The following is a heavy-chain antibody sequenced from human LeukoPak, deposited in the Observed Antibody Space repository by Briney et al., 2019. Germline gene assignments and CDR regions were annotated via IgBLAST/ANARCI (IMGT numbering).Heavy chain of an antibody. CDR1: GFPFSSYW. Sequence: GGSLRLSCVASGFPFSSYWMTWVRQAPGKGLEWVANIKQDGSKKSYVDSVKGRFTISRDNAKNSLYLQMNNLRAEDTAIYYCTRVGYIDEGIDYWGQGTLVTVSS. CDR2: IKQDGSKK. D-gene: IGHD5-24*01. CDR3: TRVGYIDEGIDY. V-gene: IGHV3-7*04. J-gene: IGHJ4*02.